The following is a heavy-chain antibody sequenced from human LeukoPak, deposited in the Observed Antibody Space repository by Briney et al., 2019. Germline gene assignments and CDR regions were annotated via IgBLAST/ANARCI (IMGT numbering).Heavy chain of an antibody. J-gene: IGHJ5*02. D-gene: IGHD3-22*01. CDR3: ARVDSSGYLNWFDP. CDR2: IIPIFGTA. Sequence: GASVKVSCKASGGTFSSYAISWVRQAPGQGLEWMGGIIPIFGTANYAQKCQGRVTITTDESTSTAYMELSSLRSEDTAVYYCARVDSSGYLNWFDPWGQGTLVTVSS. V-gene: IGHV1-69*05. CDR1: GGTFSSYA.